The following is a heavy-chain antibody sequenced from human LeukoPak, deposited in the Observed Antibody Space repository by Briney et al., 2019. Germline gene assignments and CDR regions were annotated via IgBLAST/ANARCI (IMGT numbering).Heavy chain of an antibody. J-gene: IGHJ6*03. V-gene: IGHV4-59*01. CDR2: VHYSRST. CDR3: ARGGPPGYYYDYYMDV. CDR1: GGSIRSYY. Sequence: KPSETLSLTCTVSGGSIRSYYWSWIRQPPGKGLEWIGYVHYSRSTNYNPSLKSRVTISVDTSKNQFSLKMSSVTAADTAVYFCARGGPPGYYYDYYMDVWGKGTTVTISS.